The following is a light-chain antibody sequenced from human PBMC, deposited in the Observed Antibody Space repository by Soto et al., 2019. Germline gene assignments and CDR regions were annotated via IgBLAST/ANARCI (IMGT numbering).Light chain of an antibody. CDR2: DNY. Sequence: QSVLTQPPSVSAAPGQRVTIFCYGSSSTIGNNYVSWYQQLPGTAPILLIYDNYYRPSGIPDRFSGSKSGTSATLVISGLQTGDEADYYCGTWDSNLDNGVVFGGGTKLTVL. J-gene: IGLJ2*01. V-gene: IGLV1-51*01. CDR3: GTWDSNLDNGVV. CDR1: SSTIGNNY.